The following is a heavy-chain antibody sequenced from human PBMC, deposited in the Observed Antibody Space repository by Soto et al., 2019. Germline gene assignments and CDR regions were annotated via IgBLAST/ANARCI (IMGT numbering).Heavy chain of an antibody. D-gene: IGHD2-15*01. CDR3: ARPKGYCSGGSCYYHYYGMDV. CDR1: GYSFTSYW. CDR2: IYPGDSDT. Sequence: PGESLKISCKGSGYSFTSYWIGWVRQMPGKGLEWMGIIYPGDSDTRYSPSFQGQVTISADKSISTAYLQWSSLKASDTAMYYCARPKGYCSGGSCYYHYYGMDVWGQGTTVTVSS. J-gene: IGHJ6*02. V-gene: IGHV5-51*01.